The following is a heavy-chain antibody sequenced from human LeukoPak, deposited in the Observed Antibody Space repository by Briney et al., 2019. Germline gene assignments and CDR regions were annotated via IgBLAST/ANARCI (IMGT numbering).Heavy chain of an antibody. J-gene: IGHJ4*02. V-gene: IGHV3-33*01. D-gene: IGHD3-22*01. CDR2: IWYDGSNK. CDR1: GFTFSSYG. CDR3: ARDHYDSSGYYLGFDY. Sequence: PGGSLRLSCAASGFTFSSYGMHWVRQAPGKGLEWVAVIWYDGSNKYYADSVKGRFTISRDNSKNTLYLQMNSLRAEDTAVYYCARDHYDSSGYYLGFDYWGQGTLVTVSS.